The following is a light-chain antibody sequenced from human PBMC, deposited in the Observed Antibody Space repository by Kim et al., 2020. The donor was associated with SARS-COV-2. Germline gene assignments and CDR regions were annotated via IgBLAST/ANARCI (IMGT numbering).Light chain of an antibody. Sequence: SSELTQDPAVSVALGQTVRITCQGDSLRSYYATWYQQKPGQAPIVVIYGKNNRPSGIPDRFSGSSSGNTASLTIPGTQAVDEADYYFHPLDSHDNLVFGR. V-gene: IGLV3-19*01. CDR1: SLRSYY. J-gene: IGLJ2*01. CDR3: HPLDSHDNLV. CDR2: GKN.